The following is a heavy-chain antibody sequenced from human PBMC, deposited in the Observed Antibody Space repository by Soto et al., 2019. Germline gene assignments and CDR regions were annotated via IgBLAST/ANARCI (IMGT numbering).Heavy chain of an antibody. CDR3: ARATSEGGVNYFDY. J-gene: IGHJ4*02. Sequence: QVQLVQSGGEVKKPGASVTVSCKASGYTFTSYGIIWVRQAPGQGLEWMGGISVYNGNTNNAQRFQGRVTMTTDTSTSTAYMELRSLRFDDTAVYYCARATSEGGVNYFDYWGQGTLVTVSS. D-gene: IGHD3-16*01. V-gene: IGHV1-18*01. CDR1: GYTFTSYG. CDR2: ISVYNGNT.